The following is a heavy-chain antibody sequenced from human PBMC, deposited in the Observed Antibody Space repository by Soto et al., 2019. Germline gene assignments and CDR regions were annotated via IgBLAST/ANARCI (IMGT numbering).Heavy chain of an antibody. V-gene: IGHV4-59*01. Sequence: QLQESGPGLVKPSETLSLTCAVSGGSINSYYWSWIRQSPEKGLEWIGYIFGSEHTNYNPSLKSRFAISEDTSKNQISLSLTSVTAADTAVYYCAAAPRYWGQGTLVTVSS. CDR1: GGSINSYY. J-gene: IGHJ4*02. CDR3: AAAPRY. CDR2: IFGSEHT. D-gene: IGHD2-15*01.